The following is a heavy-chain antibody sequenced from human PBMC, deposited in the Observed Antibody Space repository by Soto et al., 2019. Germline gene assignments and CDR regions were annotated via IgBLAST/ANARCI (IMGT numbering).Heavy chain of an antibody. D-gene: IGHD5-12*01. CDR1: GGSVSSGSYN. CDR2: IYYSGST. J-gene: IGHJ6*02. V-gene: IGHV4-61*01. Sequence: TETLSLTCTVSGGSVSSGSYNWSWIRQPPGKGLEWIGNIYYSGSTYYNPSLKSRVTISVDTSKNQFSLKLSSVTAADTAVYYCARDPIRYIRDYYYGMDVWGQGTTVTVSS. CDR3: ARDPIRYIRDYYYGMDV.